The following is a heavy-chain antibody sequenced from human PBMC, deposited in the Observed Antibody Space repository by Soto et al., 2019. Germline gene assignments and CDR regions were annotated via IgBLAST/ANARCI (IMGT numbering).Heavy chain of an antibody. D-gene: IGHD1-1*01. Sequence: DVQLVESGGGLIQPGESLRLSCAAFGLTISGKKYVAWSRQAPGKGLEWVSALYDVDGSFYPDSVTGRFTTSSDSSKTTVYLQMNDLRPDDTAVYYCATWHEREHAFDVWGQGTTVTISS. J-gene: IGHJ3*01. CDR2: LYDVDGS. CDR1: GLTISGKKY. V-gene: IGHV3-53*01. CDR3: ATWHEREHAFDV.